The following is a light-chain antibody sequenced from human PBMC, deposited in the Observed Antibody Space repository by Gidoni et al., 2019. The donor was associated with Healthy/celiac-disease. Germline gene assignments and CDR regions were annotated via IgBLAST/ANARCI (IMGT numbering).Light chain of an antibody. CDR3: QVWDSSSDHYV. CDR2: DDS. CDR1: NIGSKS. J-gene: IGLJ1*01. Sequence: SYVLPQPPSRSVAPGKTARITCGGNNIGSKSVHWYPQKPGQAPVLVIYDDSDRPSGIPERFSGSNSGNTATLTISRVEAGDEADYYCQVWDSSSDHYVFGTGTKVTVL. V-gene: IGLV3-21*03.